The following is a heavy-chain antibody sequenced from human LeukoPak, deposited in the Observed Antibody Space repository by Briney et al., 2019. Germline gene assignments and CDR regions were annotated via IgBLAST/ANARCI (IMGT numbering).Heavy chain of an antibody. V-gene: IGHV3-11*01. CDR1: GFTFSDYY. CDR3: ARDGRIAAAGYFDY. Sequence: PGGSLRLSCVASGFTFSDYYMSWIRQAPGKGLEWVSYISSSGSTIYYADSVKGRFTISRDNAKNSPYLQMNSLRAEDTAVYYCARDGRIAAAGYFDYWGQGTLVTVSS. CDR2: ISSSGSTI. J-gene: IGHJ4*02. D-gene: IGHD6-13*01.